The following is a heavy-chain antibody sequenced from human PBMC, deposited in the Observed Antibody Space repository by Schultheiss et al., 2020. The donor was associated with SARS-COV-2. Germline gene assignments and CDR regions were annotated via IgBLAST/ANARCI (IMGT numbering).Heavy chain of an antibody. CDR1: GYTFTSYA. Sequence: ASVKVSCKASGYTFTSYAMHWVRQAPGQGLEWMGWINPNSGGTNYAQAQKLQGRVTMTTDTSTSTAYMELRSLRSDDTAVYYCARVVGGPRGVYYYYYMDVWGKGTTVTVSS. D-gene: IGHD1-26*01. V-gene: IGHV1-18*01. CDR3: ARVVGGPRGVYYYYYMDV. CDR2: INPNSGGT. J-gene: IGHJ6*03.